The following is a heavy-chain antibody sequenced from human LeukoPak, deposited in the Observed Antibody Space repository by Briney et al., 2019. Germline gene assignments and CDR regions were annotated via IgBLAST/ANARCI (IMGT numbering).Heavy chain of an antibody. Sequence: ASVKVSCKASGGTFSSHAISWVRQAPGQGLEWMGGIIPIFGTANYAQKFQGRVTITADESTSTAYMELSSLRSEDTAVYYCASDVHSTADPYDYWGQGTLVTVSS. D-gene: IGHD2-2*01. CDR3: ASDVHSTADPYDY. CDR2: IIPIFGTA. V-gene: IGHV1-69*13. CDR1: GGTFSSHA. J-gene: IGHJ4*02.